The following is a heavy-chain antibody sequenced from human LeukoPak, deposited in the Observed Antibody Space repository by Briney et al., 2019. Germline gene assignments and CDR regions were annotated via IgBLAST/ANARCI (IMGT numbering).Heavy chain of an antibody. CDR3: ARQGGLWLRAPFDY. Sequence: PSETLSLTCTVSSGSISTSSYYWGWIRQPPGKGLEWIGSMYYSGSTYYNPSLQSRVTISVDTSKNQFSLRLTSVTAADTAVYYCARQGGLWLRAPFDYWGQGTLVTVSS. J-gene: IGHJ4*02. CDR1: SGSISTSSYY. D-gene: IGHD5-18*01. CDR2: MYYSGST. V-gene: IGHV4-39*01.